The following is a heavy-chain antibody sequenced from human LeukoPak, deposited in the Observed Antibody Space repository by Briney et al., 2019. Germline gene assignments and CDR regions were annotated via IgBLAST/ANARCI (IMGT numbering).Heavy chain of an antibody. V-gene: IGHV3-23*01. Sequence: PGGSLRLSCAASGFTFSSYVMSWVRQAPGKGLEWVSGISGSGGSTYYADSVKGRFTISRDNSKNTLYLQMNSLRAEDTAVYNCAKDVVIITYYYFDYWGQGTLVTVSS. D-gene: IGHD3-22*01. J-gene: IGHJ4*02. CDR1: GFTFSSYV. CDR3: AKDVVIITYYYFDY. CDR2: ISGSGGST.